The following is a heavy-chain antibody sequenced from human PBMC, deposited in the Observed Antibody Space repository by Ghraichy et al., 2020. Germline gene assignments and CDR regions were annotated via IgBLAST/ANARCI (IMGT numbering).Heavy chain of an antibody. CDR2: IYYSGST. Sequence: SETLSLTCTVSGGSICSSSYYWGWIRQPPGKGLEWIGSIYYSGSTYYNPSLKSRVTISVDTSKNQFSLKLSSVTAADTAVYYCARHPRLRFLEWLPHPNWFDPWGQGTLVTVSS. CDR1: GGSICSSSYY. CDR3: ARHPRLRFLEWLPHPNWFDP. J-gene: IGHJ5*02. V-gene: IGHV4-39*01. D-gene: IGHD3-3*01.